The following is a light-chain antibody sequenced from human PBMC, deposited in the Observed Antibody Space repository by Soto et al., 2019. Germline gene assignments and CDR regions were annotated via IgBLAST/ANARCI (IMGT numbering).Light chain of an antibody. Sequence: DIQMTQTPSTLSASVGDRVTITCRASQSISNWLAWYQQNPGEAPNLLIYAASTLQSGVQSRFSGSGSGTEFTLAISSLQPDDFATYYCQQYNDYPWTFGQGTKVEIK. CDR1: QSISNW. V-gene: IGKV1-5*01. CDR3: QQYNDYPWT. J-gene: IGKJ1*01. CDR2: AAS.